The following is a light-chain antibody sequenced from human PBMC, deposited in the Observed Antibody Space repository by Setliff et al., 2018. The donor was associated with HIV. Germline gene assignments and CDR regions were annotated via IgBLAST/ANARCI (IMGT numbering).Light chain of an antibody. CDR1: SSDVGSYNF. V-gene: IGLV2-14*03. CDR3: CSYTSSLTYV. J-gene: IGLJ1*01. CDR2: DVT. Sequence: QSALTQPASVSGSPGQSITLSCTGTSSDVGSYNFVSWYQQHPGRAPKLMICDVTKRPSGVSDRFSGSKSGNTASLTISGLQTEDEADYYCCSYTSSLTYVFGTGTKGTVL.